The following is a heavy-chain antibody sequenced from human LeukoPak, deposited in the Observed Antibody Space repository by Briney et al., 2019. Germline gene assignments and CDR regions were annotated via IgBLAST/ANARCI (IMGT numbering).Heavy chain of an antibody. V-gene: IGHV3-7*03. CDR3: ARGGSSGWYVFDY. D-gene: IGHD6-19*01. Sequence: GGSLRLSCATSGFTFSSSWMSWVRQAPGKGLECVANIKQDGSEKYYVDSVKGRFTISRDNAKNSLYLQMNSLRAEDTAVYYCARGGSSGWYVFDYWGQGTLVTVSS. CDR2: IKQDGSEK. CDR1: GFTFSSSW. J-gene: IGHJ4*02.